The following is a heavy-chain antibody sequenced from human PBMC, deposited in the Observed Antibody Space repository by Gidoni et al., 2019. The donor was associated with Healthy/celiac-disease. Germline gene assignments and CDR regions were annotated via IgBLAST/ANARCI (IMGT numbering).Heavy chain of an antibody. D-gene: IGHD3-22*01. CDR1: GAPSSSYS. Sequence: EVQLVQSGGGLVKPGGSLRLSCAASGAPSSSYSMKWVRQAQGKGLEWVASISSSSSDIYYADSGKGRFTISRDNAKNSLDLQMNSLRAEDTAVYYCASDPITMDSSGYYPFDYWGQGTLVTVSS. J-gene: IGHJ4*02. CDR3: ASDPITMDSSGYYPFDY. V-gene: IGHV3-21*01. CDR2: ISSSSSDI.